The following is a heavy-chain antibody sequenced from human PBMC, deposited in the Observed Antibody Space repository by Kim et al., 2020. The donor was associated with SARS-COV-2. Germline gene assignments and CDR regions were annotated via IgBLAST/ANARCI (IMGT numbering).Heavy chain of an antibody. Sequence: PSRKVRVTLSVDTSKNQFSLKLSSVTAADTAVYYCARGIAAAGRSTWFDPWGQGTLVTVSS. CDR3: ARGIAAAGRSTWFDP. J-gene: IGHJ5*02. D-gene: IGHD6-13*01. V-gene: IGHV4-34*01.